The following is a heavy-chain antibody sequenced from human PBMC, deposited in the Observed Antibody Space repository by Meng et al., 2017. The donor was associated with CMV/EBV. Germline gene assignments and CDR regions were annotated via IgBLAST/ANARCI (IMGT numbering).Heavy chain of an antibody. V-gene: IGHV4-34*01. CDR1: GYY. CDR2: INHSGST. J-gene: IGHJ1*01. D-gene: IGHD3-22*01. Sequence: QVQLQQWGAGLLKPSETLSLSGYYWSWIRQPPGKGLEWIGEINHSGSTNYNPSLKSRVTISVDTSKNQFSLKLSSVTAADTAVYYCARGRKYYDSSGSRSGFQHWGQGTLVTVSS. CDR3: ARGRKYYDSSGSRSGFQH.